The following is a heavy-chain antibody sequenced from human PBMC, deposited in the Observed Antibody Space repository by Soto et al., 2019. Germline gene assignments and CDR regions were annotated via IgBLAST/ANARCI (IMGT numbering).Heavy chain of an antibody. Sequence: PGGSLRLSCAASGFPFRSYSMNWVRQAPGKGLEWVSYISKSGPIHYADSVKGRFTISRDNAKDSLYLQMDSLRAEDTAMYFCVRDPHALDYWGQGTLVTVSS. V-gene: IGHV3-48*01. J-gene: IGHJ4*02. CDR3: VRDPHALDY. CDR2: ISKSGPI. D-gene: IGHD2-2*01. CDR1: GFPFRSYS.